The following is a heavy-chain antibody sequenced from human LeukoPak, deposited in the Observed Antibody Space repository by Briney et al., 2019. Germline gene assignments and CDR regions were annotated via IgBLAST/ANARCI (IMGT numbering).Heavy chain of an antibody. J-gene: IGHJ5*02. V-gene: IGHV1-69*01. CDR3: ARAYYYDSSGGVNWFDP. CDR1: GGTFSSYA. D-gene: IGHD3-22*01. Sequence: ASVKVSCKASGGTFSSYAISWVRQAPGQGLEWVGGIIPIFGTANYAQKFQGRVTITANESTSTAYMELSSLRSEDTAVYYCARAYYYDSSGGVNWFDPWGQGTLVTVSS. CDR2: IIPIFGTA.